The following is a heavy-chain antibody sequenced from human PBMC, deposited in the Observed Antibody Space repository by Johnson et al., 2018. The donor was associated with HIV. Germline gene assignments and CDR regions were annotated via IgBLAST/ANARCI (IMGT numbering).Heavy chain of an antibody. J-gene: IGHJ3*02. CDR1: GFTFSSYA. D-gene: IGHD2-15*01. Sequence: VHLVESGGGVVQPGRSLRLSCAASGFTFSSYAMHWVRQAPGKGLEWVANIKQDGSEKYYVDSVKGRFTISRDYAKNSLYLQMNSLRAEDTAVYYCARDPDVTPGAFDIWGQGTMVTVSS. V-gene: IGHV3-7*05. CDR3: ARDPDVTPGAFDI. CDR2: IKQDGSEK.